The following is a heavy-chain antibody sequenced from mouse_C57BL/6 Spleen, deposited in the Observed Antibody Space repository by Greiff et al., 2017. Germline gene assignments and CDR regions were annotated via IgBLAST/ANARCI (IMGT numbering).Heavy chain of an antibody. D-gene: IGHD1-1*02. V-gene: IGHV5-17*01. Sequence: EVQLVESGGGLVKPGGSLKLSCAASGFTFSDYGMHWVRQAPEQGLEWVAYLSSGSSTIYYADTVKGRFTISRDNATNTLFLQMTSLRSEDTARYCCAGVVGGNYAMDYWGQGTSVTVSS. CDR2: LSSGSSTI. J-gene: IGHJ4*01. CDR1: GFTFSDYG. CDR3: AGVVGGNYAMDY.